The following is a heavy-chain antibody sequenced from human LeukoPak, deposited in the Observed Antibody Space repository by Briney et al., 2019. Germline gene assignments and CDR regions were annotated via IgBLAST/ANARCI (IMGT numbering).Heavy chain of an antibody. CDR2: IGTAGDT. CDR3: ARRSNYAY. Sequence: GGSLRLSCAASGFTFSTYDFQWVRQATGKGLEWVSLIGTAGDTHYAGSVKGRFTVSRENAKNSLYLQMNSLRAEDTAVYYCARRSNYAYWGQGTLVTVSS. CDR1: GFTFSTYD. V-gene: IGHV3-13*01. J-gene: IGHJ4*02. D-gene: IGHD4-11*01.